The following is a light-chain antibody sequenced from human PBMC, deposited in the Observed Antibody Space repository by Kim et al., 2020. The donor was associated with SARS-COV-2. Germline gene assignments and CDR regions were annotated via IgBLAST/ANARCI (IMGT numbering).Light chain of an antibody. CDR1: QGVSRNY. V-gene: IGKV3-20*01. CDR3: QQYSSSPAT. Sequence: SPGERATPSGRARQGVSRNYLAWYQKKPGQAPRLLIYGASSRATGIPDRFSGSGSGTDFTLTITRLEPEDFAVYYCQQYSSSPATFGQGTKVDIK. J-gene: IGKJ1*01. CDR2: GAS.